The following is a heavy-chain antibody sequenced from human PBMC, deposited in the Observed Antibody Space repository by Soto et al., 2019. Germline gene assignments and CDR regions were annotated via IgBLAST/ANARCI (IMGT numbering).Heavy chain of an antibody. V-gene: IGHV3-23*01. Sequence: GGSLRLSCAASGFTFSSYAMSWVRQAPGKRLEWVSAISGSGGSTYYADSVKGRFTISRDNSKNTLYLQMNSLRAEDTAVYYCAKAIVVVPAIYYFDYWGQGTLVTVSS. CDR3: AKAIVVVPAIYYFDY. J-gene: IGHJ4*02. CDR1: GFTFSSYA. D-gene: IGHD2-2*01. CDR2: ISGSGGST.